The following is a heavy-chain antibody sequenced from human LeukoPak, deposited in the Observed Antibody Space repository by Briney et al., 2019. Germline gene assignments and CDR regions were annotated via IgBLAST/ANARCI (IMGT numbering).Heavy chain of an antibody. Sequence: GGSLRLSCAASGFTFSTYFMSWVRQAPGKGLEWVANLHPDGSHQYYVDSVRGRFTISRDNAKNSLYLQMNSLRAEDTAVYYCVRDLGGRSGHWGQGTLVTVSS. CDR1: GFTFSTYF. J-gene: IGHJ4*02. D-gene: IGHD1-26*01. CDR2: LHPDGSHQ. V-gene: IGHV3-7*01. CDR3: VRDLGGRSGH.